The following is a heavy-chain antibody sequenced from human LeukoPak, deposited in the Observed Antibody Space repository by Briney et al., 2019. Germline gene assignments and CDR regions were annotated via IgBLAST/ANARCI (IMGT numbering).Heavy chain of an antibody. D-gene: IGHD3-10*01. CDR3: AREPYYGSGGGAFDI. J-gene: IGHJ3*02. CDR2: ISYDGSNK. Sequence: PGRSLRLSCAASGFTFSSYDMHWVRQAPGKGLEWVTVISYDGSNKYYGDSVKGRFTISRDNSKNTLYLKMNSLRAEDTAVYYCAREPYYGSGGGAFDIWGQGTMVTVSS. CDR1: GFTFSSYD. V-gene: IGHV3-30*03.